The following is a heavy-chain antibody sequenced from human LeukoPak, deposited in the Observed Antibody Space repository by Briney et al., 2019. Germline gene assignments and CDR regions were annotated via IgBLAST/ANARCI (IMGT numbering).Heavy chain of an antibody. CDR2: IGWNSGRI. V-gene: IGHV3-9*01. CDR3: VKDGGDYGDYSYYFDY. D-gene: IGHD4-17*01. CDR1: GFTFNDFA. Sequence: GGSLRLSCAASGFTFNDFAMHWVRLTPGTGLEWVSGIGWNSGRIAYADSVKGRFTISRDNAENSLYLQMNSLRTEDTAFYYCVKDGGDYGDYSYYFDYWGQGTLVTVSS. J-gene: IGHJ4*02.